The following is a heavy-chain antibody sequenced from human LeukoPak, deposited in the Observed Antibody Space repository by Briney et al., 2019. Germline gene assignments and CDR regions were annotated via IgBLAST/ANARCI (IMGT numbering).Heavy chain of an antibody. CDR1: GYSFTSYW. CDR2: IYPGDSDT. CDR3: ARLGCSSTSCYWPEVHLKVLDY. V-gene: IGHV5-51*01. J-gene: IGHJ4*02. Sequence: GESLKISCKGSGYSFTSYWIGWVRQMPGKGLEWMGIIYPGDSDTRYSPSFQGQVTTSADKSISTAYLQWSSLKASDTAMYYCARLGCSSTSCYWPEVHLKVLDYWGQGTLVTVSS. D-gene: IGHD2-2*01.